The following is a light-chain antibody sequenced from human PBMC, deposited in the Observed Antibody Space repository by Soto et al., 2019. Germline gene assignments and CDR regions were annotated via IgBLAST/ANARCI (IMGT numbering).Light chain of an antibody. Sequence: EVVLTQSPVTLSLSPGERATLSCRASQSVSSYLAWYQQKPGQAPRLVIYEASKRATGIPARFSGSGSGTDFTLTISSLEPEDFAVYYCQQRYNWPPLTFGGGTKVEIK. J-gene: IGKJ4*01. CDR2: EAS. V-gene: IGKV3-11*01. CDR1: QSVSSY. CDR3: QQRYNWPPLT.